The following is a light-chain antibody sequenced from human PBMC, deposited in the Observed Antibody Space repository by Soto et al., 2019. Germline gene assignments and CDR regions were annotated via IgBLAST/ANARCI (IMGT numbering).Light chain of an antibody. CDR1: QSVSSSY. CDR3: QQYKNSPRT. J-gene: IGKJ1*01. Sequence: VVLTQSPSILALSPGYSSALSGKSSQSVSSSYLAWYQHKPGQAPRLLIHGASSRVTGIPDRFSGSGSGTDFTLTISRLEPEDFAVYYRQQYKNSPRTFGQGTKVDIK. V-gene: IGKV3-20*01. CDR2: GAS.